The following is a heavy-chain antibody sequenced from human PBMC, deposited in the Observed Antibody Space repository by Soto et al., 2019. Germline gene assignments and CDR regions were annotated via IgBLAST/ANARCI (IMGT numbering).Heavy chain of an antibody. CDR1: GFTFSSYA. V-gene: IGHV3-23*01. J-gene: IGHJ4*02. CDR3: AKHFYASGSYYNPFDY. Sequence: PGGSLRLSCAASGFTFSSYAMSWVRQAPGKGLEWVSAISGSGGSTYYADSVKGRFTISRDNSKNTLYLQMNSLRAEDTAVYYCAKHFYASGSYYNPFDYWGQGTLVTVSS. CDR2: ISGSGGST. D-gene: IGHD3-10*01.